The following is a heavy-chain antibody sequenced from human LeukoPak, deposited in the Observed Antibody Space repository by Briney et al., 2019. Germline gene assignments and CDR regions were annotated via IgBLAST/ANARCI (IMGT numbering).Heavy chain of an antibody. CDR1: GFMFTHHG. V-gene: IGHV3-30*02. J-gene: IGHJ4*02. CDR3: AKDIQRGFDCTTTRDS. Sequence: PGGSLRLSCAASGFMFTHHGMQWVRQAPGKGLEWVAVKGRFAISRDDSNDMVYLQMNGLRADDTAVYYCAKDIQRGFDCTTTRDSWGQGTLVIVSA. D-gene: IGHD3-9*01.